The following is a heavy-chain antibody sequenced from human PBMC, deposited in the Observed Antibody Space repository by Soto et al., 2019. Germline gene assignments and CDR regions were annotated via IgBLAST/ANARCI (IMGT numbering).Heavy chain of an antibody. V-gene: IGHV3-23*01. CDR1: GFTFSSYA. Sequence: PGGSLRLSCAASGFTFSSYAMSWVRQAPGKGLEWVSAISGSGGSTYYADSVKGRFTISRDNSKNTLYLQMNSLRAEDTAVYYCAKRGYIWGSYRVDYWGQGTLVTVSS. J-gene: IGHJ4*02. D-gene: IGHD3-16*01. CDR3: AKRGYIWGSYRVDY. CDR2: ISGSGGST.